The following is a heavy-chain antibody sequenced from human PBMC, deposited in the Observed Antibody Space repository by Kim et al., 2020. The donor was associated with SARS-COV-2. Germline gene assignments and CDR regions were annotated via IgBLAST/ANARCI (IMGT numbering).Heavy chain of an antibody. Sequence: GGSLRLSCAASGFTFSDYYMSWIRQAPGKGLEWVSYISSSSSYTNYADSVKGRFTISRDNAKNSLYLQMNSLRAEDTAVYYCARDLSQFRGSYWIDYWGQGTLVTVSS. J-gene: IGHJ4*02. CDR2: ISSSSSYT. V-gene: IGHV3-11*06. CDR3: ARDLSQFRGSYWIDY. D-gene: IGHD1-26*01. CDR1: GFTFSDYY.